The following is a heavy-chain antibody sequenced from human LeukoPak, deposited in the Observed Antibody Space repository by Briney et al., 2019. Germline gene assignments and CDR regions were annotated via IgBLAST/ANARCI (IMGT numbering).Heavy chain of an antibody. J-gene: IGHJ6*03. Sequence: SETLSLTCTVSGGSISSYYWSWIRQPPGKGLEWIGYIYYSGSTNYNPSLKSRVTISVDTSKNQFSLKLSSVTAADTAVLYCARAYSSSPYYYYYYYMDVWGKGTTVTVSS. CDR1: GGSISSYY. V-gene: IGHV4-59*01. CDR2: IYYSGST. CDR3: ARAYSSSPYYYYYYYMDV. D-gene: IGHD6-6*01.